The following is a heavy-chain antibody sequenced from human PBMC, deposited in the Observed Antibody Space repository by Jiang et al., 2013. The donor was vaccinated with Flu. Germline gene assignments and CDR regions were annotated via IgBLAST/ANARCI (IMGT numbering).Heavy chain of an antibody. Sequence: GLVKPSETLSLTCTVSGGSISSRSYFWGWIRQPPGKGLEWIGSINYSGSTYYSPSLKSRVTISVDTSKNQVSLKLNSVTAADTAVYYCARYPYGDYTRGWDAFDVWGQGTLVTVSS. CDR2: INYSGST. J-gene: IGHJ3*01. D-gene: IGHD4-17*01. CDR3: ARYPYGDYTRGWDAFDV. V-gene: IGHV4-39*01. CDR1: GGSISSRSYF.